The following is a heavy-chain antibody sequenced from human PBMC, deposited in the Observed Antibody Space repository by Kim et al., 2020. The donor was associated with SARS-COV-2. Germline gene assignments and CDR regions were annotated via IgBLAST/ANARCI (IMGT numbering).Heavy chain of an antibody. J-gene: IGHJ4*02. CDR2: LNTDGSTT. Sequence: GGSLRLSCAASGFTFSRYWMHWVRQAPGEGLVWVSRLNTDGSTTTYADSVKGRFTISRDNAKNTVYLQMNSLRAEDTAVYYCARGGAETAMAHEYCGLGTLVTVSA. CDR1: GFTFSRYW. D-gene: IGHD5-18*01. CDR3: ARGGAETAMAHEY. V-gene: IGHV3-74*01.